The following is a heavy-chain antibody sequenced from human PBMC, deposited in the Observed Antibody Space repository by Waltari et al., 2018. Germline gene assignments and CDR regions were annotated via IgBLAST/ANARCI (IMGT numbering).Heavy chain of an antibody. J-gene: IGHJ6*03. CDR3: ARSSGSYSMDV. CDR1: GYTFTSYA. D-gene: IGHD1-26*01. V-gene: IGHV1-3*02. CDR2: SNVGNGNT. Sequence: QVQLVQSGVEVKKPGASVKVSCKASGYTFTSYAMHWVRQAPGQRLEWMGWSNVGNGNTKCSRVCQGRVPITRDAAASTAYMELSSLRSEDMAVYYCARSSGSYSMDVWGQGTTVTVSS.